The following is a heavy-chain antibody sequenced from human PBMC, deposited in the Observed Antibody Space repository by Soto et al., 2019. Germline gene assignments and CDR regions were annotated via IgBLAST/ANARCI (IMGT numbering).Heavy chain of an antibody. J-gene: IGHJ4*02. CDR2: FRRSGEEGTR. V-gene: IGHV3-23*01. Sequence: GSLRLSCAASGLTFSTYGMHWVRQAPGKGREWVSGFRRSGEEGTRYYADAGRGRFTISRDNSKNTLFLQMNSLRAEDTAIYYCAKKVNSGPGSQYFDYWGQGTLVTVSS. CDR3: AKKVNSGPGSQYFDY. CDR1: GLTFSTYG. D-gene: IGHD3-10*01.